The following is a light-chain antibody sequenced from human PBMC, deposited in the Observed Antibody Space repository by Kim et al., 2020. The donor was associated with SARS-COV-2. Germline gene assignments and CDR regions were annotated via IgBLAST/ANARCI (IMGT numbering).Light chain of an antibody. Sequence: GQSISISCTGTTSAVGGYNYVSWYHHHPGQAPKLMIYDVSNRPSGVSNRFSGSKSGNTASLTISGLQAEDEADYYCSSYTSSSTRVFGGGTQLTVL. V-gene: IGLV2-14*03. J-gene: IGLJ2*01. CDR1: TSAVGGYNY. CDR3: SSYTSSSTRV. CDR2: DVS.